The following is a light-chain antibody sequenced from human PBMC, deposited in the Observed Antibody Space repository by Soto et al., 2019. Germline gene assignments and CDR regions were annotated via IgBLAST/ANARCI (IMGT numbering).Light chain of an antibody. CDR1: SSDVGGYNY. J-gene: IGLJ1*01. V-gene: IGLV2-14*03. CDR2: DVS. Sequence: CALTQPASGSGAAGQSITISCTGTSSDVGGYNYVSWYQHHPGKAPKLMIYDVSNRPSGVSNRFSGSKSGNTASLTISGLQPEDEADYYCCSYTTSNTRQIVFGTGTKVTVL. CDR3: CSYTTSNTRQIV.